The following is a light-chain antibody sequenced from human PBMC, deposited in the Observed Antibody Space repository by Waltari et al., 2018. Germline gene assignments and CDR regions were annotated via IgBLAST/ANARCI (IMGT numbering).Light chain of an antibody. Sequence: QSALTQPRSVSGSPGQSVAISCPGTSSDVGRYNSFSWYQQYPGKAPKLMIYEVTKRPSGVPDRFSGSKSGNTASLTISGLQAEDEADYYCCSYGGAKLIFGGGTRLTVL. CDR3: CSYGGAKLI. V-gene: IGLV2-11*01. J-gene: IGLJ2*01. CDR1: SSDVGRYNS. CDR2: EVT.